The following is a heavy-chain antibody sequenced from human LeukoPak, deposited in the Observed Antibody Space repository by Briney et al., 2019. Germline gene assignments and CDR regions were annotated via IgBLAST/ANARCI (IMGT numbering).Heavy chain of an antibody. CDR3: ARDRSWY. CDR1: GFTFSSYE. J-gene: IGHJ4*02. CDR2: ISSSSSTI. Sequence: GGSLRLSCAASGFTFSSYEMNWVRQAPGKGLEWVSYISSSSSTIYYADSVKGRFTISRDNAENTLYLQMNSLKAEDTAVYYCARDRSWYWGQGTLVTVSS. V-gene: IGHV3-48*03.